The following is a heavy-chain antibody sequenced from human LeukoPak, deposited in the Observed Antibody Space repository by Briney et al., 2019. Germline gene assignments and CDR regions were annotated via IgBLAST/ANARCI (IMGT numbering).Heavy chain of an antibody. D-gene: IGHD1-26*01. CDR3: STVSGSYTNPGYFDY. CDR1: GFTFSTSA. Sequence: GKSLRLSCAASGFTFSTSAVHWIRQAPGRGLEWVAVISIDGNNPNYADSVKGRFTISRDNSKNTLYLQMNSLRAEDTAVYYCSTVSGSYTNPGYFDYWGQGTLVTVSS. CDR2: ISIDGNNP. V-gene: IGHV3-30*01. J-gene: IGHJ4*02.